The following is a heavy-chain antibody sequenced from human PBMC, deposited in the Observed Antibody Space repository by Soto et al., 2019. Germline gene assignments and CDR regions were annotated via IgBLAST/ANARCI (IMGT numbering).Heavy chain of an antibody. V-gene: IGHV1-3*01. CDR2: INAGNGNT. D-gene: IGHD3-16*01. J-gene: IGHJ6*02. CDR1: GYTFTSYA. Sequence: ASVKVSCKASGYTFTSYAMHWVRQAPGQRLEWMGWINAGNGNTKYSQKFQGRVTITRDTSASTAYMELSSLRSEDTAVYYCARDGGPKQPKNKYYYYYGMDVWGQGTTVTVSS. CDR3: ARDGGPKQPKNKYYYYYGMDV.